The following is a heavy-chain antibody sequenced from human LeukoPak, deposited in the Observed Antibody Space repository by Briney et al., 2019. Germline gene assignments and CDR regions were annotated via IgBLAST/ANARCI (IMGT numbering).Heavy chain of an antibody. V-gene: IGHV3-64*01. Sequence: GGSLRLSCAASGFTFSSYAMHWVRQAPGKGLEYVSAISSNGGSTYYANSVKGRFTISRDNSKNTLYLQMGSLRAEDMAVYYCARAPRSSAVDYWGQGTLVTVSS. CDR2: ISSNGGST. CDR1: GFTFSSYA. CDR3: ARAPRSSAVDY. J-gene: IGHJ4*02. D-gene: IGHD3-22*01.